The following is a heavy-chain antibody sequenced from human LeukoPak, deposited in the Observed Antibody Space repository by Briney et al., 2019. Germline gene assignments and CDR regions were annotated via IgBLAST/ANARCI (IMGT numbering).Heavy chain of an antibody. Sequence: GGSLRLSCAASGFTFSSYGMHWVRQAPGKGLEWVAFIRYDGSNKYYADSVKGRFTISRDNSKNTLYLQMNSLRVEDTAVYYCARGLFLSGYLDAFDIWGQGTVVTVSS. D-gene: IGHD3-22*01. CDR2: IRYDGSNK. CDR1: GFTFSSYG. CDR3: ARGLFLSGYLDAFDI. J-gene: IGHJ3*02. V-gene: IGHV3-30*02.